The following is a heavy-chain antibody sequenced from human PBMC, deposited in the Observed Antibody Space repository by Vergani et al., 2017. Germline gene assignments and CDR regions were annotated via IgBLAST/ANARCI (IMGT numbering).Heavy chain of an antibody. CDR1: GFTFSSYS. J-gene: IGHJ4*02. CDR2: ISSSSSYI. V-gene: IGHV3-21*01. Sequence: EVQLVESGGGLVKPGGSLRLSCAASGFTFSSYSMNWVRQAPGKGLEWVSSISSSSSYIYYADSVKGRFTISRDNAKNSLYLQMNSLRAEDTAVYYCASDHPPEGIFGVVIIGGYFDYWGQGTLVTVSS. CDR3: ASDHPPEGIFGVVIIGGYFDY. D-gene: IGHD3-3*01.